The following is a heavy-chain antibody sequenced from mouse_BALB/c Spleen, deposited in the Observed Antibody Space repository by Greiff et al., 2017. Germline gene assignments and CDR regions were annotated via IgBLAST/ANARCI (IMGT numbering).Heavy chain of an antibody. CDR3: ARPEVLRFAY. J-gene: IGHJ3*01. CDR1: GFDFSRYW. CDR2: INPDSSTI. V-gene: IGHV4-1*02. D-gene: IGHD2-14*01. Sequence: EVKLLESGGGLVQPGGSLKLSCAASGFDFSRYWMSWVRQAPGKGLEWIGEINPDSSTINYTPSLKDKFIISRDNAKNTLYLQMSKVRSEDTALYYCARPEVLRFAYWGQGTLVTVSA.